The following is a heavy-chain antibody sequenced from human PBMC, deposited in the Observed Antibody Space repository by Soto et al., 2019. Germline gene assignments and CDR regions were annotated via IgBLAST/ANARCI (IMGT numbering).Heavy chain of an antibody. V-gene: IGHV3-30-3*01. CDR1: GFTFSSYA. J-gene: IGHJ6*02. CDR2: ISYDGSNK. Sequence: GGSLRLSCAASGFTFSSYAMRWVRQAPGKGLEWVAVISYDGSNKYYADSVKGRFTISRDNSRNTLYLQMNSLRAEDTAVYYCARDHSRLSGGYYGMDVWGQGTTVTVSS. D-gene: IGHD2-15*01. CDR3: ARDHSRLSGGYYGMDV.